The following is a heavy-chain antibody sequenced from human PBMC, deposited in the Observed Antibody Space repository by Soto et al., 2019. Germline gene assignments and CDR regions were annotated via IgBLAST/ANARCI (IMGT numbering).Heavy chain of an antibody. J-gene: IGHJ4*01. D-gene: IGHD1-1*01. Sequence: ASVKVSCEASGCSFTGHYLHWVRQAPGQGREWMGWMNPISGGTDYAQKFQGRVTMTSDTSISTAYMELSRLTSDDTAVYYCARPWNIAPLIDHWGRGTLVTVSS. CDR2: MNPISGGT. CDR1: GCSFTGHY. V-gene: IGHV1-2*02. CDR3: ARPWNIAPLIDH.